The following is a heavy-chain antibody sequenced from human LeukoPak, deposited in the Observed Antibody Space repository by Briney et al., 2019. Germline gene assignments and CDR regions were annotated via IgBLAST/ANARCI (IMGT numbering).Heavy chain of an antibody. D-gene: IGHD1-1*01. CDR2: VNHTGGT. CDR3: ARGRVSSSTWYSTYHYYFYVEV. V-gene: IGHV4-59*01. J-gene: IGHJ6*03. Sequence: SETLYLTCSVSDDSFTMYYWTWIRQPPGKGLEWIGYVNHTGGTNFNPSLKGRVSIARDTSKNLFSLRLRSVTAADTAVYFCARGRVSSSTWYSTYHYYFYVEVWGKGTTVTVSS. CDR1: DDSFTMYY.